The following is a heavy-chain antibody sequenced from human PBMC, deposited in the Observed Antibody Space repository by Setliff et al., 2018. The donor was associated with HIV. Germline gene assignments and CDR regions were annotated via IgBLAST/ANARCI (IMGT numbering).Heavy chain of an antibody. V-gene: IGHV1-2*02. CDR3: ARISTYYYDSSGYFRADYYYYYMDV. Sequence: ASVKVSCKASGYLFTGYYMHWVRQAPGQGLEWMGWINVNSGGTKYAQKFQGRVTMTRDTSTSTAYMELRSLRSDDTAVYYCARISTYYYDSSGYFRADYYYYYMDVWGKGTTVTVSS. J-gene: IGHJ6*03. CDR1: GYLFTGYY. CDR2: INVNSGGT. D-gene: IGHD3-22*01.